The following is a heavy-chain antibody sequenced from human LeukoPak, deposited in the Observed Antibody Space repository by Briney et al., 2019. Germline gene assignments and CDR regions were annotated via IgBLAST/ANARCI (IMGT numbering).Heavy chain of an antibody. D-gene: IGHD6-13*01. J-gene: IGHJ6*03. CDR2: MNPNSGNT. V-gene: IGHV1-8*01. CDR3: ARGFVAAAGFYYYYYYMDV. Sequence: ASVKVSYKASRYTFTSYDINWVRQATGQGLEWMGWMNPNSGNTGYAQKFQGRVTMTRNTSISTAYMELSSLRSEDTAVYYCARGFVAAAGFYYYYYYMDVWGKGTTVTISS. CDR1: RYTFTSYD.